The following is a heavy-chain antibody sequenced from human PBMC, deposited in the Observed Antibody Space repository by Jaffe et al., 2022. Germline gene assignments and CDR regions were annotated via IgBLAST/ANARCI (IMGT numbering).Heavy chain of an antibody. CDR1: GYTFTSYA. CDR2: INTNTGNP. V-gene: IGHV7-4-1*02. Sequence: QVQLVQSGSELKKPGASVKVSCKASGYTFTSYAMNWVRQAPGQGLEWMGWINTNTGNPTYAQGFTGRFVFSLDTSVSTAYLQISSLKAEDTAVYYCARGAGLAKKGIAAAGRVDRPYDYWGQGTLVTVSS. CDR3: ARGAGLAKKGIAAAGRVDRPYDY. J-gene: IGHJ4*02. D-gene: IGHD6-13*01.